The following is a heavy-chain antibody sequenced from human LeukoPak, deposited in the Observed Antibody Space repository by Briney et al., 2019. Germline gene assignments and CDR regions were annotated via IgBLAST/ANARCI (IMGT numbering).Heavy chain of an antibody. V-gene: IGHV3-23*01. Sequence: PGGSLRLSCAASGFIFSSYAMTWVRETPGKGLEWVSTISASGGSTYYTDSVKGRFTISRDNSKSTLDLHMNTLTAEDTAVYYCATGFHVDYGSAWGQGTLVTVSS. CDR3: ATGFHVDYGSA. CDR1: GFIFSSYA. CDR2: ISASGGST. D-gene: IGHD4-17*01. J-gene: IGHJ5*02.